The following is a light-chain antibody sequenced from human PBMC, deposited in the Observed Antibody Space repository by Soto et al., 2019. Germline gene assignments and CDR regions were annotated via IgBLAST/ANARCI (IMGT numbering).Light chain of an antibody. CDR3: QQYNHWCS. CDR2: KPS. J-gene: IGKJ2*02. CDR1: QNVNSW. V-gene: IGKV1-5*03. Sequence: DIPMTQSPSTLSASVGDRVTITCRASQNVNSWLAWYQQKPGEAPKLLIYKPSTLESGVPSRCSGSGSGTDFTLTISRLPADDFATCYCQQYNHWCSLGQGTKLQIK.